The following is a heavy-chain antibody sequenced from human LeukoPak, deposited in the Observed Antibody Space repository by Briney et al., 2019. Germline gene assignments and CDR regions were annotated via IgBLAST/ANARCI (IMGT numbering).Heavy chain of an antibody. CDR2: ISAYNGYT. V-gene: IGHV1-18*01. J-gene: IGHJ4*02. CDR3: ARDAKDGSGYERIFDY. Sequence: ASVKASCKASGYTFTSLGISWVRQAPGQGLGWMGWISAYNGYTNYAQMFQGRVTMTTDTSTSTAYMELRSLRPDDTAVYYCARDAKDGSGYERIFDYWGQGTLVTVSS. D-gene: IGHD3-22*01. CDR1: GYTFTSLG.